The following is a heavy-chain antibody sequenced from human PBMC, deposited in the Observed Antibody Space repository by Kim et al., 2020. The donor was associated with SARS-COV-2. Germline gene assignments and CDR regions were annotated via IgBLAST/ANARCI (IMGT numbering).Heavy chain of an antibody. CDR3: AGGDTAMVVFDY. D-gene: IGHD5-18*01. CDR1: GGSIRSYY. CDR2: IYYSGST. Sequence: SETLSLTCTVSGGSIRSYYWSWIRQPPGKGLEWIGYIYYSGSTNYNPSLKSRVTISVDTSKNQFSLKLSSVTAADTAVYYCAGGDTAMVVFDYWGQGTLVTVSS. J-gene: IGHJ4*02. V-gene: IGHV4-59*08.